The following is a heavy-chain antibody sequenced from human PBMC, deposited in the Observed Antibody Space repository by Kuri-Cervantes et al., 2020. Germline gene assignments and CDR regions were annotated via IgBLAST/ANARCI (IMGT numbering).Heavy chain of an antibody. V-gene: IGHV4-59*01. Sequence: GSLRLSCTVSGGSISSYYWSWIRQPPGKGLEWIGYIYYSGSTNYNPSLKSRVTISVDTSKNQFSLKLSSVTAADTAVYYCARDHSSGCLDYWGQGTLVTVSS. D-gene: IGHD6-19*01. J-gene: IGHJ4*02. CDR2: IYYSGST. CDR3: ARDHSSGCLDY. CDR1: GGSISSYY.